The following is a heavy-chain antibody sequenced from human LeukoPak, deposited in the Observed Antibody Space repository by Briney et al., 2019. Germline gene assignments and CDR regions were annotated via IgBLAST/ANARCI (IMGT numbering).Heavy chain of an antibody. V-gene: IGHV4-39*01. Sequence: PSETLSLTCTVSGGSISSSSYYWGWIRQPPGKGLEWIGNIYFSGSTYYNPSLKSRVTISVDTSKNQFSLKLSSVTAADTAVYYCARRSIVGATQFDFWGQGTLVTVSS. CDR3: ARRSIVGATQFDF. J-gene: IGHJ4*02. CDR1: GGSISSSSYY. D-gene: IGHD1-26*01. CDR2: IYFSGST.